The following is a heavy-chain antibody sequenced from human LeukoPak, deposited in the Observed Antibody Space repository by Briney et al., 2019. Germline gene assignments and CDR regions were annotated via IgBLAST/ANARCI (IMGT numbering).Heavy chain of an antibody. Sequence: PSETLSLTCTVSGGSITSYYWSWIRQPPGKGLEWIGYIYHSGTTNYNPSLKSRVTISADTSKNQFSLKLSSVTAADTAVYYCAQKAPFYPGYSQQWGQGTLVTVSS. CDR2: IYHSGTT. CDR1: GGSITSYY. J-gene: IGHJ1*01. CDR3: AQKAPFYPGYSQQ. V-gene: IGHV4-59*01. D-gene: IGHD2/OR15-2a*01.